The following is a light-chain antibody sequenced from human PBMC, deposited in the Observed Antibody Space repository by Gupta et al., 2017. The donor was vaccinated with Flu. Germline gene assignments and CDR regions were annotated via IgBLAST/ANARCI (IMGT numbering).Light chain of an antibody. Sequence: DIQMTQSPSTLSASVGDRVTITCRASQSISSWLAWYQQKPGKLPKLLIYMASTLETGVPSRFAGSGSGTEFTLTISSLQPDDFATYYCQEYNRYSWTFGQGTKVEIK. CDR2: MAS. V-gene: IGKV1-5*03. CDR1: QSISSW. CDR3: QEYNRYSWT. J-gene: IGKJ1*01.